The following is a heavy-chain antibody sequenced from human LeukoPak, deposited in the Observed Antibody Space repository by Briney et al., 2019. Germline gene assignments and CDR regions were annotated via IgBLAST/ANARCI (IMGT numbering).Heavy chain of an antibody. J-gene: IGHJ4*02. D-gene: IGHD6-13*01. CDR3: ARVTGYVMEDYFDY. CDR2: IYYSGST. CDR1: GGSISSYY. Sequence: SETLSLTCTVSGGSISSYYRSWIRQPPGKGLEWIGYIYYSGSTNYNPSLKSRVTISVDTSKNQFSLKLSSVTAADTAVYYCARVTGYVMEDYFDYWGQGTLVTVSS. V-gene: IGHV4-59*01.